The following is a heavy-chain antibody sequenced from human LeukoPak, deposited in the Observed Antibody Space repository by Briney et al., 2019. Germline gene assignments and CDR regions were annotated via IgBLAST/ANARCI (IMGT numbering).Heavy chain of an antibody. Sequence: GGSLRLSCAASGFTFSSYAMSWVRQAPGKGLEWVSAISGSGGSTYYADSVKGRFTISRDNAKNSLYLQMNSLRAEDTAVYYCARDPPYSSGWYLAQYFDYWGQGTLVTVSS. D-gene: IGHD6-19*01. J-gene: IGHJ4*02. V-gene: IGHV3-23*01. CDR2: ISGSGGST. CDR3: ARDPPYSSGWYLAQYFDY. CDR1: GFTFSSYA.